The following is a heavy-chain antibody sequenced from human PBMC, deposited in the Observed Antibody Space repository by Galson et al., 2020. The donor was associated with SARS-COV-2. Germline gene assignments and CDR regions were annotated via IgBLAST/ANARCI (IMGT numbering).Heavy chain of an antibody. CDR1: GFTFSSYA. V-gene: IGHV3-30*04. D-gene: IGHD3-22*01. Sequence: GESLKISCAASGFTFSSYAMHWVRQAPGKGLEWVAVISYDGSNKYYADSVKGRFTISRDNSKNTLYLQMNSLRAEDTAVYYCARDTYYYDSSGYYYRVYCYGMDVWGQGTTVTVSS. J-gene: IGHJ6*02. CDR3: ARDTYYYDSSGYYYRVYCYGMDV. CDR2: ISYDGSNK.